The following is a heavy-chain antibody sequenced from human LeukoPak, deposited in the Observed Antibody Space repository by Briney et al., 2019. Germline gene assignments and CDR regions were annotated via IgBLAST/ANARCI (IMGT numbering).Heavy chain of an antibody. D-gene: IGHD3-22*01. CDR2: IRKDGGAK. V-gene: IGHV3-7*01. CDR1: GFPFSTYW. CDR3: ASSHDSSGDD. J-gene: IGHJ4*02. Sequence: GGSLRLSCAASGFPFSTYWMAWVRQAPGKGLDWVANIRKDGGAKFYAASVKGRFIISRDNAKNSLYLQMNNLRDEDTAVYYCASSHDSSGDDWGQGTLVTV.